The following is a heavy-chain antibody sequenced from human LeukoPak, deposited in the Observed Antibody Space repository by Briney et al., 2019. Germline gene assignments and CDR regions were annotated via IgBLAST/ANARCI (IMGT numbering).Heavy chain of an antibody. Sequence: GGSLTLSCAASGFTFSSYAMSWVRQAPGKGLEWVSAISGSGDSTYYADSVKGRFTISRDNSKNTLYLQMNSLRAEDTAVYYCAKDTATVTEPFDYWGQGTLVTVSS. CDR1: GFTFSSYA. D-gene: IGHD4-17*01. V-gene: IGHV3-23*01. J-gene: IGHJ4*02. CDR3: AKDTATVTEPFDY. CDR2: ISGSGDST.